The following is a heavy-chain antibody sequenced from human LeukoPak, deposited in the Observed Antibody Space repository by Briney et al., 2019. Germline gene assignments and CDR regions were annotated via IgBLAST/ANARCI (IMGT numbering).Heavy chain of an antibody. CDR1: GFTFSSYA. CDR2: ISSNGGST. Sequence: GGSLRLSCAASGFTFSSYAMHWGRQAPGKGLEYVSAISSNGGSTYYANSVKGRFTISRDNSKNTLYLQMGSLRAEDMAVYYCARLSMVRGDIRDYWGQGTLVTVSS. CDR3: ARLSMVRGDIRDY. V-gene: IGHV3-64*01. D-gene: IGHD3-10*01. J-gene: IGHJ4*02.